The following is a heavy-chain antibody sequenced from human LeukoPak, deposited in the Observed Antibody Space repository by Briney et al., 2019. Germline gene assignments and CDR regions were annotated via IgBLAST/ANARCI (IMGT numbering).Heavy chain of an antibody. CDR3: ARAEYSSSWYPGY. CDR2: ISYDGSNK. Sequence: GGSLRLSCAASGFTFDDYAMHWVRQAPGKGLEWVAVISYDGSNKYYADSVKGRFTISRDNSKNTLYLQMNSLRAEDTAVYYCARAEYSSSWYPGYWGQGTLVTVSS. J-gene: IGHJ4*02. D-gene: IGHD6-13*01. CDR1: GFTFDDYA. V-gene: IGHV3-30*04.